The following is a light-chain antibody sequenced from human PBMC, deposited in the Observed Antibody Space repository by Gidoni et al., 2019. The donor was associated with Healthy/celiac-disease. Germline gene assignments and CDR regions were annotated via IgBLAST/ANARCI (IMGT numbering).Light chain of an antibody. V-gene: IGKV4-1*01. CDR2: WAS. J-gene: IGKJ1*01. CDR1: QSVLYSPNNKNY. CDR3: QQYYSKGWT. Sequence: DIVMTQSPDSLAVSMGERATINCKSSQSVLYSPNNKNYLAWYQQKPGQPPKLLLYWASTRESGVPDRFSGSGSGTDFTLTISSLQAEDVAVYYCQQYYSKGWTFGQGTKVEIK.